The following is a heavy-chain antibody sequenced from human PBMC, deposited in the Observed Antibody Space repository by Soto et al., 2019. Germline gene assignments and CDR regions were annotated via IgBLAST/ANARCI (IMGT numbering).Heavy chain of an antibody. CDR3: ARGGYYGSGSEDYYYYYGMDV. CDR1: GGSFSGYY. D-gene: IGHD3-10*01. Sequence: SETLSLTCGVYGGSFSGYYWGWIRQPPGKGLEWIGEINHSGSTNYNPSLKSRVTISVDTSKNQFSLKLSSVTAADTAVYYCARGGYYGSGSEDYYYYYGMDVWGQGTTVT. CDR2: INHSGST. J-gene: IGHJ6*02. V-gene: IGHV4-34*01.